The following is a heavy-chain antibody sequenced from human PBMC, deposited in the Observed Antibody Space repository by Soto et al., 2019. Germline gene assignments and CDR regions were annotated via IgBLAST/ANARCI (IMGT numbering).Heavy chain of an antibody. CDR2: IYYSGST. V-gene: IGHV4-39*01. CDR1: GGSISSSSYY. CDR3: ARQARPFWSGYYANLYFDY. J-gene: IGHJ4*02. Sequence: SETLSLTCTVSGGSISSSSYYWGWIRQPPGKGLEWIGSIYYSGSTYYNPSLKSRVTISVDTSKNQFSLKLSSVTAADTAVYYCARQARPFWSGYYANLYFDYWGQGTLVTVSS. D-gene: IGHD3-3*01.